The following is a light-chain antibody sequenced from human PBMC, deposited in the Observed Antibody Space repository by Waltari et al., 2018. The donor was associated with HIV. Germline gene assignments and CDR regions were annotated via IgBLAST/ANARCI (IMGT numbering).Light chain of an antibody. CDR2: DAS. CDR3: QQRRRWPIT. Sequence: DIVSTQSPAILSLSPGEGVTLSCRASQDVGSYLAWYQHKPGQAPRLLIYDASNRATGIPARFSGGGSGTDFTLTISRLEPDDFALYYCQQRRRWPITFGQGTRIEI. CDR1: QDVGSY. J-gene: IGKJ5*01. V-gene: IGKV3-11*01.